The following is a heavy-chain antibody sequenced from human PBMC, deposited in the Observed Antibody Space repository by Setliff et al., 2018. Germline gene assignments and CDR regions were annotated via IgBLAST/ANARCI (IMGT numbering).Heavy chain of an antibody. CDR1: GGSMNSGSYY. D-gene: IGHD3-22*01. J-gene: IGHJ4*02. V-gene: IGHV4-61*09. CDR3: ARDYYDSSGYPHFDY. CDR2: IYTSWST. Sequence: KPSETLSLTCTVSGGSMNSGSYYWSFIRQPAGKGLEWIGQIYTSWSTNYNPSLKSRVTISLDTSKAQFSLKLSSVTAADTAVYYCARDYYDSSGYPHFDYWGQGTLVTVSS.